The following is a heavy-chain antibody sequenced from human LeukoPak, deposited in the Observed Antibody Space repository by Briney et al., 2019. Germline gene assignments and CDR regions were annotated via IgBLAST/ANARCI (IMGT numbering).Heavy chain of an antibody. CDR3: ARDISAGYSYGYGY. CDR1: GFTFSRYS. J-gene: IGHJ4*02. Sequence: GGSLRLSCEASGFTFSRYSLNWVRQAPGKGLEWVSYISSSSSTIYYADSVKGRFTISRDNAKNSLYLQMNSLRAEDTAVYYCARDISAGYSYGYGYWGQGTLVTVSS. V-gene: IGHV3-48*01. CDR2: ISSSSSTI. D-gene: IGHD5-18*01.